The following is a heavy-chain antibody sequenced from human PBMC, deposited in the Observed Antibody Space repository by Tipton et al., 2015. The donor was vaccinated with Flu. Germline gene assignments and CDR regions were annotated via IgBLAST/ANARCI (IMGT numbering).Heavy chain of an antibody. Sequence: SLRLSCVASGFTFDDYTMHWVRQGPGKGLEWVAGITWSSDVRGYADSVKGRFTISRDNAKNSLYLEMNSLRVEDTAFYYCAKDRSSWYCPDNWGQGTLVTVSS. CDR1: GFTFDDYT. V-gene: IGHV3-9*01. D-gene: IGHD6-13*01. CDR2: ITWSSDVR. J-gene: IGHJ4*02. CDR3: AKDRSSWYCPDN.